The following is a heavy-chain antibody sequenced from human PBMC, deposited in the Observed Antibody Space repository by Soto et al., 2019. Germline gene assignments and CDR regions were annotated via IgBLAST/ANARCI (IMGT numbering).Heavy chain of an antibody. CDR3: AKGRGYSYGYGY. CDR1: GFTFSNYA. CDR2: ISDTGGST. D-gene: IGHD5-18*01. V-gene: IGHV3-23*01. J-gene: IGHJ4*02. Sequence: GGSLRLSCAASGFTFSNYAMSWVRQAPGKGLEWVSAISDTGGSTYYADSVKGRFTISRDNSQNTLYLQMNSLRAEDTAVYYCAKGRGYSYGYGYWGQGTLVTVS.